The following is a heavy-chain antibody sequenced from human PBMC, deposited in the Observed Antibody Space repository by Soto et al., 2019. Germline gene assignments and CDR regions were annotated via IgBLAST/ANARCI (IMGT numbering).Heavy chain of an antibody. CDR2: MNPNSGNT. CDR1: GYTFTSYD. J-gene: IGHJ4*02. CDR3: AIGGYYYDSSAYYRPFDY. V-gene: IGHV1-8*01. Sequence: QVQLVQSGAEVKKPGASVKVSCKASGYTFTSYDINWVRQATGQGLEWMGWMNPNSGNTGYAQKFQGSVTMTRSTSISTAYMELSSLRSEDTAVYSWAIGGYYYDSSAYYRPFDYWGQGTLVTVSS. D-gene: IGHD3-22*01.